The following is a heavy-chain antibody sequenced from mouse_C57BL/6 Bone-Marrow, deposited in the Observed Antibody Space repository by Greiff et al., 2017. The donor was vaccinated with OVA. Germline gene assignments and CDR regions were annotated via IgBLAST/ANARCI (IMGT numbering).Heavy chain of an antibody. CDR2: ISNGGGST. V-gene: IGHV5-12*01. CDR1: GFTFSDYY. D-gene: IGHD2-4*01. CDR3: ASPYYDYDEGWAMDY. Sequence: EVQGVESGGGLVQPGGSLKLSCAASGFTFSDYYMYWVRQTPEKRLEWVAYISNGGGSTYYPDTVKGRFTISRDNAKNTLYLQMSRLKSEDTAMYYCASPYYDYDEGWAMDYWGQGTSVTVSS. J-gene: IGHJ4*01.